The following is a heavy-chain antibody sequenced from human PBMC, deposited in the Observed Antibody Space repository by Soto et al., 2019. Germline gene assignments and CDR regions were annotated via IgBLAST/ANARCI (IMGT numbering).Heavy chain of an antibody. CDR3: ARHQPMARGVIHYYYYGMDV. Sequence: PSETLSLTCTVSGCSISSSSYYWGWIRQPPGKGLEWIGSSYYSGSTYYNPSLKSRVTISVDTSKNQFSLKLSSVTAADTAVYYCARHQPMARGVIHYYYYGMDVWGQGTTVT. D-gene: IGHD3-10*01. CDR2: SYYSGST. V-gene: IGHV4-39*01. J-gene: IGHJ6*02. CDR1: GCSISSSSYY.